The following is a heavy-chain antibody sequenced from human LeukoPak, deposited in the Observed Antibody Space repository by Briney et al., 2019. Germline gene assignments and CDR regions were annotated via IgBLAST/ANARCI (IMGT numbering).Heavy chain of an antibody. CDR1: DLTVIGNK. D-gene: IGHD3-22*01. V-gene: IGHV3-66*01. CDR2: IYSGGST. Sequence: GGSLKLSCEASDLTVIGNKLSWVARPPGKGVEWVSVIYSGGSTYYADSVKGRFTISRDNSKNTLYLQMNSLRAEDTAVYYCARDRLDVWGKGTTVTVSS. CDR3: ARDRLDV. J-gene: IGHJ6*03.